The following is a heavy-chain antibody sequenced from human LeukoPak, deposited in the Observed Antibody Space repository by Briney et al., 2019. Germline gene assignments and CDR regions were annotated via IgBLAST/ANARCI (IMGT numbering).Heavy chain of an antibody. CDR1: GYTFTSYY. V-gene: IGHV1-46*01. J-gene: IGHJ6*02. D-gene: IGHD5-18*01. Sequence: GASVKVSCTASGYTFTSYYMHWVRQAPGQGLEWMGIINPSGGSTSYAQKFQGRVTMTRDTSTSTVYMELSSLRSEDTAVYYCAREMVDTAMVYYYYYGMDVWGQGTTVTVSS. CDR3: AREMVDTAMVYYYYYGMDV. CDR2: INPSGGST.